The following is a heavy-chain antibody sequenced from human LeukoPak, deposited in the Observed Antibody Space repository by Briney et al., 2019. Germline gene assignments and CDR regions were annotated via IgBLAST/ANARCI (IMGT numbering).Heavy chain of an antibody. CDR2: IYHSGST. V-gene: IGHV4-4*02. Sequence: PSGTLSLTCAVSGGSISSSNWGTWVRQPPGKGLEWIGEIYHSGSTNYNPSLKSQVTISVDTSKNHFSLKLSSVTAADTAVYYCARDSSTVIYYYYMDVWGKGTTVTVSS. D-gene: IGHD2/OR15-2a*01. CDR3: ARDSSTVIYYYYMDV. J-gene: IGHJ6*03. CDR1: GGSISSSNW.